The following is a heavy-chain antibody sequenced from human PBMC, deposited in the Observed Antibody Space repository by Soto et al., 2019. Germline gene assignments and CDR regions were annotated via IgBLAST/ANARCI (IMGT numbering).Heavy chain of an antibody. D-gene: IGHD2-2*01. J-gene: IGHJ4*02. V-gene: IGHV3-23*01. CDR3: ARAPKLRFSIVVVPAAIDY. Sequence: GGSLRLSCAASGFTFSSYAMSWVRQAPGKGLEWVSAISGSGGSTYYADSVKGQFTISRDNSKNTLYLQMNSLRAEDTAVYYCARAPKLRFSIVVVPAAIDYWGQGTLVTVSS. CDR1: GFTFSSYA. CDR2: ISGSGGST.